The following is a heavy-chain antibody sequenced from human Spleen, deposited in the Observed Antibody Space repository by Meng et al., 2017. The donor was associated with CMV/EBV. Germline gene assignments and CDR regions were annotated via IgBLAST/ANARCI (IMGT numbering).Heavy chain of an antibody. V-gene: IGHV1-2*02. CDR2: INPKSGGT. CDR1: GYTFTGYY. Sequence: ASVQVSCKASGYTFTGYYMHWVRQAPGQGLEWMGWINPKSGGTNYAQRFQGRVTMTRDTSINTVYMELRRLRSDDTAVYFCAKSLYTNYYSTYYGLDVWGQGTTVTVSS. CDR3: AKSLYTNYYSTYYGLDV. D-gene: IGHD3-22*01. J-gene: IGHJ6*02.